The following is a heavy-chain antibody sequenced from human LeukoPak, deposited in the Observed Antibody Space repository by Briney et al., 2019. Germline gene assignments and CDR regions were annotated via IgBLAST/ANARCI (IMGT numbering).Heavy chain of an antibody. CDR1: GGSLSDYY. CDR2: INHRGST. J-gene: IGHJ3*02. CDR3: ARGLRWASRLPSI. V-gene: IGHV4-34*01. Sequence: PSETLSLTCVVSGGSLSDYYWNWIRQPPGKGLEWIGEINHRGSTNYNPSLKSRVTISVDTSKNQFSLKLSSVTAADTAVYYCARGLRWASRLPSIWGQGTMVTVSS. D-gene: IGHD5-12*01.